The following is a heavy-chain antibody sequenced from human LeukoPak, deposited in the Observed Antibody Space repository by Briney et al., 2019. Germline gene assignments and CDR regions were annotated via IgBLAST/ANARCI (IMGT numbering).Heavy chain of an antibody. J-gene: IGHJ4*02. CDR3: ARGAYGSGSSYDY. Sequence: PSETLSLTCAVYGGSFSGYYWSWIRQPPGKGLEWIGEINHSGSTNYNPSLKSRVTISVDTSKNQFSLKLSAVTAAATAVYYCARGAYGSGSSYDYWGQGTLVTVSS. V-gene: IGHV4-34*01. D-gene: IGHD3-10*01. CDR2: INHSGST. CDR1: GGSFSGYY.